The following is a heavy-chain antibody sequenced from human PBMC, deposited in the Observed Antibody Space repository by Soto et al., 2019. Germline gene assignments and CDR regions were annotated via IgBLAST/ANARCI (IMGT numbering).Heavy chain of an antibody. V-gene: IGHV1-69*04. CDR2: IIPILGIA. CDR3: ARDQTGTTVRLDWFDP. CDR1: GGTFSSYT. Sequence: ASVKVSCKASGGTFSSYTISWVRQAPGQGLEWMGRIIPILGIANYAQKFQGRVTITADKSTSTAYMELSSLRSEDTAVYYCARDQTGTTVRLDWFDPWGQGTLVTVSS. J-gene: IGHJ5*02. D-gene: IGHD1-7*01.